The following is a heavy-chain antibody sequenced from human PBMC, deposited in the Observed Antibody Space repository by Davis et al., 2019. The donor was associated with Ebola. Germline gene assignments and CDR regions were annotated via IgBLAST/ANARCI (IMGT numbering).Heavy chain of an antibody. J-gene: IGHJ4*02. CDR3: ARQNNSSPHFDY. V-gene: IGHV1-46*01. CDR1: GGTFSSYA. Sequence: ASVKVSCKASGGTFSSYAISWVRQAPGQGLEWMGIINPSGGSTSYAQKFQGRVTMTRDTSTSTVYMELSSLRSDDTAVYYCARQNNSSPHFDYWGQGTLVTVSS. D-gene: IGHD6-6*01. CDR2: INPSGGST.